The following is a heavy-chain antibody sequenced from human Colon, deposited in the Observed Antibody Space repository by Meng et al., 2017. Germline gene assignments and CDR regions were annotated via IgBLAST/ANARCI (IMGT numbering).Heavy chain of an antibody. CDR1: GYTFTTYG. J-gene: IGHJ4*02. Sequence: VQLVQSGAEGKRPGASVYGFCKASGYTFTTYGISWMRQATGQGLEWMGWISTYDDNTNYVEKCRGRVTMTTDTSTNTAYMELRSLRSDDTAVYYCARDNPGDYVWDYWGQGTLVTVSS. D-gene: IGHD4-17*01. CDR2: ISTYDDNT. CDR3: ARDNPGDYVWDY. V-gene: IGHV1-18*01.